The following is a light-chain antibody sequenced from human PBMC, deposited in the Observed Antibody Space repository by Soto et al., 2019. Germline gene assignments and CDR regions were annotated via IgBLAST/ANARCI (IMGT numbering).Light chain of an antibody. J-gene: IGKJ4*01. Sequence: DIQMTQSPSSLSASVGDRVTITCRASQGIRNFLAWYQQKPGKVPKVLISGASSLQSGVPSRFSGSGFGTDFTLTISSLQPEDVATYYCQKYNSALATFGGGTKVEIK. CDR1: QGIRNF. CDR3: QKYNSALAT. CDR2: GAS. V-gene: IGKV1-27*01.